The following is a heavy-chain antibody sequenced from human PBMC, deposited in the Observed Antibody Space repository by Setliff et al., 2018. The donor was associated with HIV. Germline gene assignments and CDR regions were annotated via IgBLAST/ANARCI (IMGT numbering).Heavy chain of an antibody. Sequence: GASVKVSCKTSGSTFISYGINWVRQAPGKGPEWMGGFDPEDNKIVYAQKFQGRVTTTEDTSTDAVYMELSSLRSEDTAVYYCARCYYDSSGPTDAFDIWGQGTVVTVS. J-gene: IGHJ3*02. CDR1: GSTFISYG. V-gene: IGHV1-24*01. CDR2: FDPEDNKI. CDR3: ARCYYDSSGPTDAFDI. D-gene: IGHD3-22*01.